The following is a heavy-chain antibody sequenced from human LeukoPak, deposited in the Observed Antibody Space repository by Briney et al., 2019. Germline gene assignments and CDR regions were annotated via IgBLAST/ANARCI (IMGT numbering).Heavy chain of an antibody. D-gene: IGHD3-22*01. CDR1: GYTFTTYA. CDR2: INTNTGNP. CDR3: ARHWGYYYDSSGYPDS. J-gene: IGHJ4*02. Sequence: ASVKVSCTASGYTFTTYAMNWVRQAPGQGLEWVGWINTNTGNPTYAQCFTGRFVFSLDTSVNTAYLEISRLEAEDTAVYYCARHWGYYYDSSGYPDSWGQGTLVIVSS. V-gene: IGHV7-4-1*02.